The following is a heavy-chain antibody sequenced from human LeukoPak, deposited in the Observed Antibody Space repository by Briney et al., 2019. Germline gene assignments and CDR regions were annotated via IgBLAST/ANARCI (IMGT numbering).Heavy chain of an antibody. D-gene: IGHD4-23*01. J-gene: IGHJ5*02. Sequence: SETLSLTCTVSGGSISSYYWSWIRQPPGKGLEWIGYIYYSGSTNYNPSLKSRVTISADTSKNQFSLKLSSVTAADTAVYYCARDYGGNSVPLWFDPWGQGTLVTVSS. CDR3: ARDYGGNSVPLWFDP. CDR1: GGSISSYY. CDR2: IYYSGST. V-gene: IGHV4-59*01.